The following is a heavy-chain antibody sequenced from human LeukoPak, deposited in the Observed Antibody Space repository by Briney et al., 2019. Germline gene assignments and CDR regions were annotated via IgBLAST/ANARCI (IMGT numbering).Heavy chain of an antibody. D-gene: IGHD3-10*01. CDR3: ARASGLWFGELSNWFDP. CDR2: IWYDGSNK. J-gene: IGHJ5*02. CDR1: GDSGFTFRNYW. Sequence: GGSLRLSCVASGDSGFTFRNYWMHWVRQAPGKGLEWVAVIWYDGSNKFYPDSVKGRFTISRDDSQNTLYLQMDSLRAEDTAVYYCARASGLWFGELSNWFDPWGQGSLVTVSS. V-gene: IGHV3-33*08.